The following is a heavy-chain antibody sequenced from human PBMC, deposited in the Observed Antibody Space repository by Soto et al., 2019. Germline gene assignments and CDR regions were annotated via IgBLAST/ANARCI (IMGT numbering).Heavy chain of an antibody. D-gene: IGHD2-21*01. V-gene: IGHV3-30*03. J-gene: IGHJ4*02. CDR1: GFIFSSYG. Sequence: QEQLVQSGGGVIQPGRSLRLSCAASGFIFSSYGMHWVRQAPGKGLVWVAVISCDGSNEYYADSVQGRFTISRDNSKEKMYLQMNRIRPEDAAAYFCYTLWWEGIIVVGLYCGGGDYWGQGTLVTVSS. CDR2: ISCDGSNE. CDR3: YTLWWEGIIVVGLYCGGGDY.